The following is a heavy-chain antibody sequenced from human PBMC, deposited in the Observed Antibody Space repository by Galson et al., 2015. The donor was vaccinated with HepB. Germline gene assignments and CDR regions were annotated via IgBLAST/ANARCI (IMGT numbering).Heavy chain of an antibody. CDR3: ARDSSSWYWGWFDP. J-gene: IGHJ5*02. CDR2: ISGSGGST. V-gene: IGHV3-23*01. CDR1: GFTFRSYA. Sequence: SLRLSCAASGFTFRSYAMGRVRQAPGKGLEWVSVISGSGGSTYYADSVKGRFTISRDNSRNTLYLQVNSLRVDDTAVYYCARDSSSWYWGWFDPWGQGILVTVSS. D-gene: IGHD6-13*01.